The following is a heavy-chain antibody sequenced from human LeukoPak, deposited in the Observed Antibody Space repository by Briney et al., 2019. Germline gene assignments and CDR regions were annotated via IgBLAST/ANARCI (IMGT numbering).Heavy chain of an antibody. CDR3: ARQGSYFDY. CDR1: GYSFPIYW. Sequence: GQSLKISCKGSGYSFPIYWIAWVRQMPGQGLEWMGFIHPGHSVTRYSPSFPGQVTISADKSISTAYRQWSSLKASDTAMYYCARQGSYFDYWAQGTLVTVSS. CDR2: IHPGHSVT. J-gene: IGHJ4*02. V-gene: IGHV5-51*01.